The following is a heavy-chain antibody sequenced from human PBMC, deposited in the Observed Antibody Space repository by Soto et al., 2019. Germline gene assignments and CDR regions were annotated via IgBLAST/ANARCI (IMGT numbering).Heavy chain of an antibody. CDR3: ARDYRSLYYFDY. CDR2: ISYDGSNK. D-gene: IGHD6-13*01. CDR1: GFTFSSYA. V-gene: IGHV3-30-3*01. J-gene: IGHJ4*02. Sequence: QVQLVESGGGVVQPGRSLRLSCAASGFTFSSYAMHWVRQAPGQGLEWVAVISYDGSNKYYADSVKGRFTISRDNSKNTLYLQMNSLRAEDTAVYYCARDYRSLYYFDYWGQGTLVTVSS.